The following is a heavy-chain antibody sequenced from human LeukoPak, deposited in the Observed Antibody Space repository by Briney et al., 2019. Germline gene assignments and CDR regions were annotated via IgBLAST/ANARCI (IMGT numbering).Heavy chain of an antibody. D-gene: IGHD6-19*01. J-gene: IGHJ4*02. CDR2: INPSGGST. V-gene: IGHV1-46*01. CDR1: GYTFTSYY. CDR3: AKDSAYSGWSGGFDF. Sequence: ASVKVSCKASGYTFTSYYMHWVRQAPGQGLEWMGIINPSGGSTSYAQKFQGRVTMTRDTSTSTVYMELSSLRSEDTAIYYCAKDSAYSGWSGGFDFWGQGALVTVSS.